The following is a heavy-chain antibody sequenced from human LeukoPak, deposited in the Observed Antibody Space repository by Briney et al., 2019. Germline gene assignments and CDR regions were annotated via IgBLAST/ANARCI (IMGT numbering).Heavy chain of an antibody. Sequence: SETLPLTCTVSGGSISSSSYYWGWIRQPPGKGLEWIGSIYYSGSTYYNPSLKSRVTISVDTSKNQISLKLSSVTAADTAVYYCARHLWFGELSYDYWGQGTLVTVSS. D-gene: IGHD3-10*01. J-gene: IGHJ4*02. CDR1: GGSISSSSYY. V-gene: IGHV4-39*01. CDR3: ARHLWFGELSYDY. CDR2: IYYSGST.